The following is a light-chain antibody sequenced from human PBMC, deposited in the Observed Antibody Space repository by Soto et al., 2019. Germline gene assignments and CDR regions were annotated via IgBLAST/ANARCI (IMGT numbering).Light chain of an antibody. CDR1: SSNNGAGYD. CDR3: QSSDSSLSGSV. V-gene: IGLV1-40*01. CDR2: GNS. Sequence: QSVLTQPPSVSGAPGQRVIISCTGSSSNNGAGYDVHWYQQLPGTAPKLLIYGNSNRPSGVPDRFSGSKSGTSASLAITGLQAEDEADYYCQSSDSSLSGSVFGGGTQLTVL. J-gene: IGLJ2*01.